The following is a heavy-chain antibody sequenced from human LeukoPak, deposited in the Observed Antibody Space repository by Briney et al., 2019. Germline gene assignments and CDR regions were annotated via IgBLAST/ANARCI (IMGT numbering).Heavy chain of an antibody. D-gene: IGHD4-11*01. CDR3: AKLTTS. Sequence: GGSLRLSCAASGFTFSSYAMHWVRQAPGKGLEWVAVISYDGSNKYYADSVKGRFTISRDNSKNTLYLQMNSLRAEDTAVYYCAKLTTSWGQGTLVTVSS. V-gene: IGHV3-30-3*01. CDR2: ISYDGSNK. CDR1: GFTFSSYA. J-gene: IGHJ4*02.